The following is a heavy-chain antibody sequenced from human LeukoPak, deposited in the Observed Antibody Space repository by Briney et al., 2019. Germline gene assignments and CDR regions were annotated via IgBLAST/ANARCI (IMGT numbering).Heavy chain of an antibody. J-gene: IGHJ4*02. CDR2: IKQDGSEK. D-gene: IGHD3-22*01. Sequence: GGSLRLSCAASGFTVSSNYMSWVRQAPGKGLEWVANIKQDGSEKYYVDSVKGRFTISRDNAKNSLYLQMNSLRAEDTAVYYCARSKSSGYLKYWGQGTLVTVSS. V-gene: IGHV3-7*01. CDR3: ARSKSSGYLKY. CDR1: GFTVSSNY.